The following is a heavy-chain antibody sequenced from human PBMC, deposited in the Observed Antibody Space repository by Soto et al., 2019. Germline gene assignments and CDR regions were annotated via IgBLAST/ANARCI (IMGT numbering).Heavy chain of an antibody. J-gene: IGHJ6*02. CDR2: IKSKTDGGTT. CDR1: GFTFSNAW. CDR3: TREYYGSGSYYRSGMDV. Sequence: GGSLRLSCAASGFTFSNAWMSWVRQAPGKGLEWVGRIKSKTDGGTTDYAAPVKGRFTISRDDSKNTLYLQMNSLKTEDTAVYYCTREYYGSGSYYRSGMDVWGQGTTVTLSS. D-gene: IGHD3-10*01. V-gene: IGHV3-15*01.